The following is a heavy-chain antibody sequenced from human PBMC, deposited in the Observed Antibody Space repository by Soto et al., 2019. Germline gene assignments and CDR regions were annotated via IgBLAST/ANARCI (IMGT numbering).Heavy chain of an antibody. J-gene: IGHJ4*02. V-gene: IGHV3-23*01. CDR1: VFTFGSYA. CDR2: ISGTGDSS. Sequence: EVQLLESGGGLVQPGGSLRLSCAASVFTFGSYAMSWVRQAPGKGLEWVSLISGTGDSSEYANSVKGRFTISRDYSKTTVFLQMNSLRAEHTAVYFCAKDNGNYGSGSFSHWGQGTQVTVSS. CDR3: AKDNGNYGSGSFSH. D-gene: IGHD3-10*01.